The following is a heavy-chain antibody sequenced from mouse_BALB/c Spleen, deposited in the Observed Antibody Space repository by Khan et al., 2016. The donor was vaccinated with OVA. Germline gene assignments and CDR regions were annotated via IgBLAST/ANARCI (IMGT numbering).Heavy chain of an antibody. Sequence: VQLQESGPGLVKPSQSLSLTCTVTGYSITSDYAWNWIRQFPGNKLEWMGYISYSGSTSYNPSLKSRISIIRDTSKNHFFLQLNSVTTEDTATYYCANYYGYMDYWGQGISVTASS. CDR2: ISYSGST. V-gene: IGHV3-2*02. CDR3: ANYYGYMDY. D-gene: IGHD1-2*01. J-gene: IGHJ4*01. CDR1: GYSITSDYA.